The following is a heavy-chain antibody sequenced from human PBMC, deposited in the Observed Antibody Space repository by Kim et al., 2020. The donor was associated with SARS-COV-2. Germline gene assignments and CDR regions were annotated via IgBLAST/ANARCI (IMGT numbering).Heavy chain of an antibody. CDR1: GFTFSSYW. CDR2: IKQDGSEK. J-gene: IGHJ6*02. V-gene: IGHV3-7*03. Sequence: GGSLRLSCAASGFTFSSYWMSWVRQAPGKGLEWVANIKQDGSEKYYVDSVKGRFTISRDNAKNSLYLQMNSLRAEDTAVYYCARDSAPKNYYYYYGMDVWGQGTTVTVSS. CDR3: ARDSAPKNYYYYYGMDV.